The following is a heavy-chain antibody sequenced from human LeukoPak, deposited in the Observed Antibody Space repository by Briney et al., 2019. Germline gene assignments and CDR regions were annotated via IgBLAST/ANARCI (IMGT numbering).Heavy chain of an antibody. J-gene: IGHJ4*02. CDR3: AREWVNGFLN. D-gene: IGHD5-24*01. Sequence: GASVKVSCKSSGYTFTDYYMHWVRQAPGQGLEWMGWINPNSRDTNYAQKFQGRVIVTRDTSISTAYMELSRLRSDDTAVYYCAREWVNGFLNWGQGTLVTVSS. CDR2: INPNSRDT. CDR1: GYTFTDYY. V-gene: IGHV1-2*02.